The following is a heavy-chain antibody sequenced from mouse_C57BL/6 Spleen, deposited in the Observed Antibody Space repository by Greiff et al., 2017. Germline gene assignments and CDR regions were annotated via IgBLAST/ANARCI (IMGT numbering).Heavy chain of an antibody. J-gene: IGHJ1*03. V-gene: IGHV1-15*01. CDR3: TREATAVVAKRYFEV. CDR1: GYTFTDYE. CDR2: IDPETGGT. Sequence: VQLQQSGAELVRPGASVTLSCKASGYTFTDYEMHWVKQTPVHGLEWIGAIDPETGGTAYNQKFKGKAILTADKSSSTAYMELRSLTSEDSAVYYCTREATAVVAKRYFEVRGTGTTVTVSS. D-gene: IGHD1-1*01.